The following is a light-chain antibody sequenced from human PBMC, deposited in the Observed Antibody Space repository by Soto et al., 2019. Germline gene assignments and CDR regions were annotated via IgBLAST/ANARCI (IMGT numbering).Light chain of an antibody. CDR3: KQYGSSRT. CDR2: GAS. J-gene: IGKJ2*01. CDR1: QSVSSSY. V-gene: IGKV3-20*01. Sequence: EIVLTQSPGTLSLSPGERATLSCRASQSVSSSYLAWYQQKPGQAPRLLIYGASSRATGIPDRFSGSGSGTDFTLTISRLEPEDFAVYYCKQYGSSRTCGQGTNLEIK.